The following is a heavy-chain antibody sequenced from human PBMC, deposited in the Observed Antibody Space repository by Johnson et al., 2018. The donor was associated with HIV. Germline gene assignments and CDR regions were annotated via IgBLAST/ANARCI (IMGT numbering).Heavy chain of an antibody. CDR1: GFTFSDYY. J-gene: IGHJ3*02. D-gene: IGHD6-19*01. V-gene: IGHV3-33*08. CDR3: ARVSGWYLAFDI. Sequence: QVQLVESGGGLVKPGGSLRLSCAASGFTFSDYYMSWIRQAPGKGLEWVAVIWYDGSNKYYADSVQGRFTISRDNSKNTLYLQMNRLRAEDTAVYYCARVSGWYLAFDIWGQGTMVTVSS. CDR2: IWYDGSNK.